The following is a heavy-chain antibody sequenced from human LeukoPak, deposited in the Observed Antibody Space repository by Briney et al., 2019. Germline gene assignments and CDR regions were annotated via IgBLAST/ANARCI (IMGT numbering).Heavy chain of an antibody. Sequence: GGSLRLSCAASGFTFSSYGMHWVRQAPGKGLEWVAFIRYDGSNKYYADSVKGRFTISRDNSKNTLYLQMNSLRAEDTAVYYCAKTPRAYSSSWYYYYYMDVWGKGTTVTVSS. D-gene: IGHD6-13*01. CDR2: IRYDGSNK. J-gene: IGHJ6*03. V-gene: IGHV3-30*02. CDR3: AKTPRAYSSSWYYYYYMDV. CDR1: GFTFSSYG.